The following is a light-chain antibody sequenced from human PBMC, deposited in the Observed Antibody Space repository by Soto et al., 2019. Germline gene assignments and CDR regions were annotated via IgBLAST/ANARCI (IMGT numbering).Light chain of an antibody. J-gene: IGLJ2*01. Sequence: QSALTQPPSASGSPGQSVTISCTGTSSDFGGYNYVSWYQHHPGKAPKLMIFEVSKRPSGVPDRFSGSKSGNTASLTVSGIQAEDEADYYCSSSAGSNNVLFGGGTKLTVL. CDR1: SSDFGGYNY. V-gene: IGLV2-8*01. CDR3: SSSAGSNNVL. CDR2: EVS.